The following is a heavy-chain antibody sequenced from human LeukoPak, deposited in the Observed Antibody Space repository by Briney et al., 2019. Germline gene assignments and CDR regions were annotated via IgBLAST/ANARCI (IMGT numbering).Heavy chain of an antibody. J-gene: IGHJ4*02. D-gene: IGHD3-9*01. CDR3: ARDIFIQMHYFDY. Sequence: GWSVRLSCAASGFTFSSYGMHWVRQAPGKGLEWVAVIWYDGSNKYYADSVKGRFTVSRDNSKNTLYLQMNSLSAEDTAVYYCARDIFIQMHYFDYWGQGTLVTVSS. CDR2: IWYDGSNK. V-gene: IGHV3-33*01. CDR1: GFTFSSYG.